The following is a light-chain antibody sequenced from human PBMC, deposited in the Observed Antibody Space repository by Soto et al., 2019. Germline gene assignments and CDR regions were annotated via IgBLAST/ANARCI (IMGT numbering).Light chain of an antibody. CDR3: QQRSKWPLT. CDR1: QSVTSNA. J-gene: IGKJ4*01. CDR2: GVS. V-gene: IGKV3D-20*02. Sequence: EIVLTQSPGTLSLSPGERATLSCRASQSVTSNALAWYQQKPGQAPRLLIYGVSSRATGIPDRFSGSGSGTDFTLTISSLEPEDFAVYYCQQRSKWPLTFGGGTKWIS.